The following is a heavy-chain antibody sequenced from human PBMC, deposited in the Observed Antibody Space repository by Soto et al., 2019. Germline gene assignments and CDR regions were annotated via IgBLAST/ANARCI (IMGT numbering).Heavy chain of an antibody. CDR2: ISGSGSSI. D-gene: IGHD6-19*01. J-gene: IGHJ4*02. CDR3: ARDRGYTTGWYGGALDF. Sequence: EVQLVESGGGLVQPGGSLRLSCVASGFTFSRYEMNWVRQAPGKGLEWVAYISGSGSSIFYADSVKGRFSISRDNDNSSLYLLMNSLRVDDTAVYFCARDRGYTTGWYGGALDFWGQGTLVSVSS. V-gene: IGHV3-48*03. CDR1: GFTFSRYE.